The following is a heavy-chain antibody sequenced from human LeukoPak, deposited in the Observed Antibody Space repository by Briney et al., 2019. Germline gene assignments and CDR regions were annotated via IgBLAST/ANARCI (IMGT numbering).Heavy chain of an antibody. V-gene: IGHV1-69*05. CDR1: GGTFSSYA. Sequence: SVKVSCKASGGTFSSYAISWVRQAPGQGLEWMGGIIPIFGTANYAQKFQGRVTITTDEPTSTAYMELSSLRSEDTAVYYCARHSMVRGVKSWFDPWGEGTLVTVSP. CDR2: IIPIFGTA. CDR3: ARHSMVRGVKSWFDP. D-gene: IGHD3-10*01. J-gene: IGHJ5*02.